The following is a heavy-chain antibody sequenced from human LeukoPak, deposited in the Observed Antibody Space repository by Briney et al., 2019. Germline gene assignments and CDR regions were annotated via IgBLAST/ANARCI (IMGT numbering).Heavy chain of an antibody. V-gene: IGHV3-33*01. Sequence: GRSLRLSCAASGFTFSNYGMHCVRQAPGKGLEWVAVIWYDGSNKYYADSVRGRFTISRDNSKNTLYLQMNSLRAEDTAVYFCARDGFPGAVTQNEGWWFFDLWGRGTLVTVSS. D-gene: IGHD4-17*01. CDR2: IWYDGSNK. CDR1: GFTFSNYG. CDR3: ARDGFPGAVTQNEGWWFFDL. J-gene: IGHJ2*01.